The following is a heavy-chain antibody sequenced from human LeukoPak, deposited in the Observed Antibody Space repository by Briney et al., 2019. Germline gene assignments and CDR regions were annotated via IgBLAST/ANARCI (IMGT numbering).Heavy chain of an antibody. CDR1: GLTFSSYG. D-gene: IGHD3-22*01. CDR2: ISASGGST. V-gene: IGHV3-23*01. Sequence: GGSLRLSCTASGLTFSSYGMSWVRQAPGKGLEGVSFISASGGSTYYADSVKGRFTISRDNSKNTLYLQMNSLRVEDTATYYCSPPRGDSSGYYYVYWGPGTLVTVSS. CDR3: SPPRGDSSGYYYVY. J-gene: IGHJ4*02.